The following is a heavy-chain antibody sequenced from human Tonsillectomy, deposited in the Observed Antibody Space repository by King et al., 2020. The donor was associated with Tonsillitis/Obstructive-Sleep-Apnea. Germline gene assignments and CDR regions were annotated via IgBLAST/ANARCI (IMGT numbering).Heavy chain of an antibody. D-gene: IGHD2-8*01. CDR3: ARDMVLEAGGDAFDI. CDR2: IYYSGST. V-gene: IGHV4-59*01. Sequence: QLQESGPGLVKPSETLSLTCTFSGGSISSYYWSWLRQPPGKGLEWIGYIYYSGSTNYNPSLKSRVTISVDTSKNQFSLKLSSVTAADTAVYYCARDMVLEAGGDAFDIWGQGTMVTVSS. J-gene: IGHJ3*02. CDR1: GGSISSYY.